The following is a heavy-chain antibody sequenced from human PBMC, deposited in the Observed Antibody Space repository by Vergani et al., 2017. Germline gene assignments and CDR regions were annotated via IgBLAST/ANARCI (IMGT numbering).Heavy chain of an antibody. CDR1: GFTFSSYW. Sequence: EVQLVESGGGLVQPGGSLRLSCAASGFTFSSYWMSWVRQAPGKGLEWVANIKQDGSEKYYADSVKGRFTISRDNSKNTLYLQMNSLRAEDTAVYYCARGTGRSYYQITFNNWFDPWGQGTLVTVSS. J-gene: IGHJ5*02. CDR2: IKQDGSEK. D-gene: IGHD1-26*01. V-gene: IGHV3-7*01. CDR3: ARGTGRSYYQITFNNWFDP.